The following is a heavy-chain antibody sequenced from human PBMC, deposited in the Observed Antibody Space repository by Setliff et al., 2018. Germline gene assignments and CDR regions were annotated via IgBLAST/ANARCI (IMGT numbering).Heavy chain of an antibody. CDR1: GGSISSYY. J-gene: IGHJ6*03. V-gene: IGHV4-4*08. Sequence: SETLSLTCTVSGGSISSYYWSWIRQPPGKGLEWIGYIDYSGSTNYNPSLKSRVTTSIDTSKNQFSLKLSSVTAADTAVYYCAREGVDSRSSTDYRYYMDVWGKGTTVTVSS. CDR3: AREGVDSRSSTDYRYYMDV. D-gene: IGHD3-22*01. CDR2: IDYSGST.